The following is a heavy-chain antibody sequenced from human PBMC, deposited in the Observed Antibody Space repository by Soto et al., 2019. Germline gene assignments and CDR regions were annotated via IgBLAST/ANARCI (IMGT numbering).Heavy chain of an antibody. CDR3: AKDRDIAYGLEGGLYYSVMDV. D-gene: IGHD2-15*01. CDR2: ITDSGTDT. CDR1: GFTFSTYA. Sequence: PGGSLRLSCVASGFTFSTYAMNWVRQAPGKGLDWVSLITDSGTDTYYADSVKGRFTISRDNSKNTLSLQMNSLRAEDTAVYYCAKDRDIAYGLEGGLYYSVMDVWGQGTTVTVSS. J-gene: IGHJ6*02. V-gene: IGHV3-23*01.